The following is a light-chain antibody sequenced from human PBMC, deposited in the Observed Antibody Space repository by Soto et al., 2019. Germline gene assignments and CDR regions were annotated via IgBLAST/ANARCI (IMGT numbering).Light chain of an antibody. CDR2: GAS. Sequence: EIWLTQSPATLSLSPGERATLSCRASQSVSSYLAWYQQKPGQAPRLPIYGASSRATGIPDRLSGSGYGTDFTITISRLQTEDFAVYYCQQYGSSTITFGQGTRLEIK. CDR3: QQYGSSTIT. J-gene: IGKJ5*01. V-gene: IGKV3-20*01. CDR1: QSVSSY.